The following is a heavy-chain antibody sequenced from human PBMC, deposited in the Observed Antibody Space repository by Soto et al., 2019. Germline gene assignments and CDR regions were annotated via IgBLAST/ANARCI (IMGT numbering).Heavy chain of an antibody. CDR2: MNPNSGNT. CDR3: ARRGLGYCSSTSCYAWGYYYYYMDV. CDR1: GYTFTSYD. Sequence: ASVKVSCKASGYTFTSYDINWVRQATGQGLEWMGWMNPNSGNTGYAQKFQGRVTMTRNTSISTAYMELSSLRSEDTAVYYCARRGLGYCSSTSCYAWGYYYYYMDVWGKGTTVTVSS. J-gene: IGHJ6*03. D-gene: IGHD2-2*01. V-gene: IGHV1-8*01.